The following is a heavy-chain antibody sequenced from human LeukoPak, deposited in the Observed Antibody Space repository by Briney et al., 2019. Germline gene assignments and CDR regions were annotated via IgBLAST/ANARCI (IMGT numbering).Heavy chain of an antibody. J-gene: IGHJ3*02. Sequence: SETLSLTCTVSGGSISSYYWSWIRQPAGKGLEWIGRIYTSGSTNYNPSLKSRVTMSVDTSKNQFSLKLSSVTAADTAVYYCARDSRWEWELPQAFDIWGQGTMVTVSS. CDR1: GGSISSYY. V-gene: IGHV4-4*07. CDR3: ARDSRWEWELPQAFDI. D-gene: IGHD1-26*01. CDR2: IYTSGST.